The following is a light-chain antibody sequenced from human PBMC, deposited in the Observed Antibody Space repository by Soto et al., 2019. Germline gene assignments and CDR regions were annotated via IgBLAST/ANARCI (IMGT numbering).Light chain of an antibody. CDR2: SNN. V-gene: IGLV1-44*01. CDR1: SSNIGSNT. J-gene: IGLJ2*01. Sequence: QSVLTQPPSASGTPGQRVTISCSGSSSNIGSNTVNWYQQLPGTAPKLLIYSNNQRPSGVPDRFSGSKSGTSASLAISGLQSEDEADYYCAAWDDSLNGGVFGGGTQPTVL. CDR3: AAWDDSLNGGV.